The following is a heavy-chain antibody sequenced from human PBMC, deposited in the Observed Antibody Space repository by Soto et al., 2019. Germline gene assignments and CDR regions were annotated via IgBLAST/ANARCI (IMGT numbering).Heavy chain of an antibody. CDR2: IYYSGST. J-gene: IGHJ5*02. CDR3: ARSWGIAAAGGFDP. D-gene: IGHD6-13*01. V-gene: IGHV4-31*03. CDR1: GASISSGGYY. Sequence: QVQLQESGPGLVKPSQTLSLTCTVSGASISSGGYYWSWIRQHPGKGLEWFGYIYYSGSTYYNPSLKSRVTXXVXTYXNQFSLRLSSVTAADTAVYYCARSWGIAAAGGFDPWGQGTLVTVSS.